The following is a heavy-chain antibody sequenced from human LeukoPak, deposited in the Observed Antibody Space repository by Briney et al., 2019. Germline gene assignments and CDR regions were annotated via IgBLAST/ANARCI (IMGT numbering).Heavy chain of an antibody. Sequence: GGSLRLSCAVSGFTLSNSWMHWVRQAPGKGLEWVSAISGSGGSTYYADSVKGRFTISRDNSKNTLYLQMNSLRAEDTAVYYCAKVVIYYGMDVWGQGTTVTVSS. J-gene: IGHJ6*02. CDR1: GFTLSNSW. CDR3: AKVVIYYGMDV. CDR2: ISGSGGST. V-gene: IGHV3-23*01.